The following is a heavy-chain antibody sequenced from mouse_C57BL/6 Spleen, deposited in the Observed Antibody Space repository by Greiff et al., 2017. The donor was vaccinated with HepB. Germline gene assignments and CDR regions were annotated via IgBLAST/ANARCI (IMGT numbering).Heavy chain of an antibody. CDR1: GYTFTSYW. V-gene: IGHV1-64*01. CDR2: IHPNSGST. J-gene: IGHJ3*01. Sequence: VQLQQPGAELVKPGASVKLSCKASGYTFTSYWMHWVKQRPGQGLEWIGMIHPNSGSTNYNEKFKSKATLTVDKSSSTAYMQLSSLTSEDSAVYYCALYYSNYPAWFAYWGQRTLVTVSA. D-gene: IGHD2-5*01. CDR3: ALYYSNYPAWFAY.